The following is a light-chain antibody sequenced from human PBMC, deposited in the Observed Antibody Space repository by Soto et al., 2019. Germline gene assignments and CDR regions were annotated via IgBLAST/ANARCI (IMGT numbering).Light chain of an antibody. Sequence: QSALTQPASVSRSPGQSITVSCTGTSSDVGSYNLVSWYQQHPGRAPKLMIYEVSKRPSGVSNRFSGSKSGNTVSLTISGLQAEDEADYYCCSYAGSSTWVFGGGTKVTVL. CDR2: EVS. CDR1: SSDVGSYNL. J-gene: IGLJ3*02. CDR3: CSYAGSSTWV. V-gene: IGLV2-23*02.